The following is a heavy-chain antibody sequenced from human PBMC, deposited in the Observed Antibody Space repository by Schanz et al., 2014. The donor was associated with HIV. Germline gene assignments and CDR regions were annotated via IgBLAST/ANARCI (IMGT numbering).Heavy chain of an antibody. CDR2: IFHSGSS. CDR1: GVSMSSDTYY. V-gene: IGHV4-31*03. D-gene: IGHD6-13*01. CDR3: VRGIATTGGDYWHFDL. Sequence: QVQVQESGPGLVKPLQTLSLTCNVSGVSMSSDTYYWNWIRQRPGKSLEWIGYIFHSGSSYYNPSLKSRFTMSLGTSKEGFSLKLTSVTAADSAVYYCVRGIATTGGDYWHFDLWGRGTRVTVTT. J-gene: IGHJ2*01.